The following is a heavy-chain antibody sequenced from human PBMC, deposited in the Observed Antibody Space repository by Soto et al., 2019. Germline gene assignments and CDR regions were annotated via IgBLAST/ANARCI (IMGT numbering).Heavy chain of an antibody. J-gene: IGHJ4*02. CDR3: ARGYYDFWSGYFATIDY. CDR1: GGSIISYY. V-gene: IGHV4-59*08. Sequence: SETLSLTCTVSGGSIISYYWSWIRQPPWKGLEWIGYIHYSGSTNYNPSLKSRVTISADTSKNQFSLKLSSVTAADTAVYYCARGYYDFWSGYFATIDYWGQGTLVTVSS. CDR2: IHYSGST. D-gene: IGHD3-3*01.